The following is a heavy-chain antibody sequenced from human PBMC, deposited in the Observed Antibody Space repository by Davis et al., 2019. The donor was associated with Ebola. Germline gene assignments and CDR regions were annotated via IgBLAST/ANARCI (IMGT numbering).Heavy chain of an antibody. CDR3: ARGPAATQSLDY. Sequence: GGSLRLSCAASGFTFSSYAMSWVRQAPGKGLEWVSAISGSGGSTYYADSVKGRFTISRDNSKNTLYLQMNSLRAEDTAVYYCARGPAATQSLDYWGQGTLVTVSS. D-gene: IGHD2-2*01. V-gene: IGHV3-23*01. CDR2: ISGSGGST. J-gene: IGHJ4*02. CDR1: GFTFSSYA.